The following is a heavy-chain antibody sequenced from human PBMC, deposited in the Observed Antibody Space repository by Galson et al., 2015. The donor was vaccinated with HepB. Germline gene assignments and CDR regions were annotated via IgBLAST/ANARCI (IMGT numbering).Heavy chain of an antibody. CDR1: GDSVSSNSAA. Sequence: CAISGDSVSSNSAAWNWIRQSPSRGLEWLGRTYYRSKWYNDYAVSVKSRITINPDTSKNQFPLQLNSVTPEDTAVYYCAREVEPEEDSSGYLLDYWGQGTLVTVSS. V-gene: IGHV6-1*01. J-gene: IGHJ4*02. CDR3: AREVEPEEDSSGYLLDY. D-gene: IGHD3-22*01. CDR2: TYYRSKWYN.